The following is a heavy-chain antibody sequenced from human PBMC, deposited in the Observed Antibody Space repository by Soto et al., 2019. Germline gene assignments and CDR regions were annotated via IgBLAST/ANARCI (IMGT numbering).Heavy chain of an antibody. CDR2: MNPNSGNT. Sequence: ASVKVSCKASGYTFTSYDINWVRQATGQGLEWMGWMNPNSGNTGYAQKFQGRVTMTRNTSISTAYMELSSLRSEDTAVYYCARYSSSWYGDYYYYMDVWGKGTTVTVSS. CDR1: GYTFTSYD. D-gene: IGHD6-13*01. CDR3: ARYSSSWYGDYYYYMDV. V-gene: IGHV1-8*01. J-gene: IGHJ6*03.